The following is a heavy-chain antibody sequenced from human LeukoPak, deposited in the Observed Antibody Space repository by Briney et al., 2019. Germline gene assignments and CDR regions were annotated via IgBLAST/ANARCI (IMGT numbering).Heavy chain of an antibody. D-gene: IGHD3-10*01. J-gene: IGHJ4*02. Sequence: PGGSLRLSCAASGFTFSYYEMNWVRQAPGKGLEWVSSISSSSSYIYYADSVKGRFTISRDNAKNSLYLQMNSLRAEDTAVYYCAREQRITMVRGVIIRGLDYWGQGTLVTVSS. V-gene: IGHV3-21*01. CDR3: AREQRITMVRGVIIRGLDY. CDR2: ISSSSSYI. CDR1: GFTFSYYE.